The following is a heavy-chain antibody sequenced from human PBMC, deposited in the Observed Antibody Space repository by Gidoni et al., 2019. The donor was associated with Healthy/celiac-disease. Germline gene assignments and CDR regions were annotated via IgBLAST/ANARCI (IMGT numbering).Heavy chain of an antibody. J-gene: IGHJ4*02. CDR3: TRLLGEPGGF. V-gene: IGHV3-73*02. D-gene: IGHD4-17*01. CDR2: IRSKANSYAT. Sequence: EVQLVESGGGLVQPGGSLKLSCAASGFTFSGSAMHWVRQASGKGLEWVGRIRSKANSYATAYAASVKGRFTISRDDSKNTAYLQMNSLKTEDTAVYYCTRLLGEPGGFWGQGTLVTVSS. CDR1: GFTFSGSA.